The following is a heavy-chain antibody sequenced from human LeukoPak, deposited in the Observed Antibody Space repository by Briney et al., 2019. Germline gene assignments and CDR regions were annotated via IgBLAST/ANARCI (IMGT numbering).Heavy chain of an antibody. CDR2: ISGSGATT. Sequence: PGGSLRLSCAASGFTFSSYAMSWVRQAPGKGLGWVSAISGSGATTYCADSVKGRFTISRDNSKNTLYLQMNSLRAEDTAVYHCPRDRGGSAFDILGQGTMVTVSS. V-gene: IGHV3-23*01. J-gene: IGHJ3*02. CDR1: GFTFSSYA. CDR3: PRDRGGSAFDI. D-gene: IGHD3-16*01.